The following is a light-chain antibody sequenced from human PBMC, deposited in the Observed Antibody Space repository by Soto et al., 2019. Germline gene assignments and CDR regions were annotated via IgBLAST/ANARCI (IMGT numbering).Light chain of an antibody. CDR2: DNS. Sequence: QSVLTQPPSVSAAPGQRVIISCSGGNTNIGIHYVSWYQQLPGTAPKLLIFDNSKRPSGIPDRFSGSKSGTSATLGITGLQPGDEGDYSCGTWDSGLFYVFGTGTKLTVL. CDR3: GTWDSGLFYV. J-gene: IGLJ1*01. V-gene: IGLV1-51*01. CDR1: NTNIGIHY.